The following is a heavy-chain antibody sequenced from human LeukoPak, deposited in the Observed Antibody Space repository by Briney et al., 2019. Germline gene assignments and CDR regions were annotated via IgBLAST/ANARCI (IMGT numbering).Heavy chain of an antibody. CDR3: AKSKSPYPMDYIFDF. V-gene: IGHV3-30*18. D-gene: IGHD4-11*01. CDR2: ISNDGSIT. CDR1: GFTFSSFG. J-gene: IGHJ4*02. Sequence: GGSLRLSCAASGFTFSSFGMHWVRQAPGKGLEWVAVISNDGSITKYGDSVKGRFTISRDNSKNTLYVQMNSLRTDDAAVYYCAKSKSPYPMDYIFDFWGQGTLVTVSS.